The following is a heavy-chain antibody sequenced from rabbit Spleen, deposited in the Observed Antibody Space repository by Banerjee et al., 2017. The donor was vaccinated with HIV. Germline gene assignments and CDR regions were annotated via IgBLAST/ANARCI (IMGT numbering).Heavy chain of an antibody. CDR3: ARDLASVVGWNFNL. D-gene: IGHD3-1*01. Sequence: QQRLVESGGGLVKPGASLTLTCKASGFSFSNKAVMCWVRQAPGKGLQWIACINTYTGKAVYATWANGRFTISRTSSTTVTLQMTSLTAADTATYFCARDLASVVGWNFNLWGQGTLVTVS. V-gene: IGHV1S45*01. CDR2: INTYTGKA. J-gene: IGHJ4*01. CDR1: GFSFSNKAV.